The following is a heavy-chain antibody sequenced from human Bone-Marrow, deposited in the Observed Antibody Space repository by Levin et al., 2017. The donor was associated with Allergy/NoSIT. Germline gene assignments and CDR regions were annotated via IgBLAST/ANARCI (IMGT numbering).Heavy chain of an antibody. D-gene: IGHD6-6*01. CDR1: GFSLSTSGVG. J-gene: IGHJ4*02. Sequence: VSGPTLVKPTQTLTLTCTFSGFSLSTSGVGVGWIRQPPGKALEWLTLIHWDDDKRYSPSLKRRRPVTKDTSKSQVVLTLTNWDPVDTATSYCAYSDASSSYYFEFWGQRTPVTVSP. CDR2: IHWDDDK. CDR3: AYSDASSSYYFEF. V-gene: IGHV2-5*02.